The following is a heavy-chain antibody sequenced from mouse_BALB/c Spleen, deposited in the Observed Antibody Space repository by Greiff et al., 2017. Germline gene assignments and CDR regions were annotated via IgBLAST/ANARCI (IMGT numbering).Heavy chain of an antibody. V-gene: IGHV1-5*01. Sequence: EVQLVESGTVLARPGASVKMSCKASGYSFTSYWMHWVKQRPGQGLEWIGAIYPGNSDTSYNQKFKGKAKLTAVTSASTAYMELSSLTNEDSAVYYCTRFLYDYDYFDYWGQGTTLTVSS. CDR2: IYPGNSDT. CDR1: GYSFTSYW. CDR3: TRFLYDYDYFDY. D-gene: IGHD2-4*01. J-gene: IGHJ2*01.